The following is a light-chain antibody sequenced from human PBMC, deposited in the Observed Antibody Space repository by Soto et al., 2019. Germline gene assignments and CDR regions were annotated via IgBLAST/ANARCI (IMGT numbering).Light chain of an antibody. CDR2: EVS. Sequence: QSALTKPPSASGSHGQSVTISCTGTSSDVGGYNYVSWYQQHPGKAPKLMIYEVSKRPSGVPDRFSGSKSGNTASLTVSGLQAEDEADYYCSSYAGSNNYVFGTGTKVTVL. CDR3: SSYAGSNNYV. J-gene: IGLJ1*01. V-gene: IGLV2-8*01. CDR1: SSDVGGYNY.